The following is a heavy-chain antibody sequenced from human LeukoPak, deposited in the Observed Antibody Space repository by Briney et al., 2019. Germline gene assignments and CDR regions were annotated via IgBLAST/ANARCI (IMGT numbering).Heavy chain of an antibody. Sequence: SETLFLTCTVSGGSISSSSYYWGWIRQPPGKGLEWIGSIYYSGSTYYNPSLKSRVTISVDTSKNQFSLKLSSVTAADTAVYYCARDGTIAVAGTIDYWGQGTLVTVSS. CDR2: IYYSGST. V-gene: IGHV4-39*07. J-gene: IGHJ4*02. D-gene: IGHD6-19*01. CDR1: GGSISSSSYY. CDR3: ARDGTIAVAGTIDY.